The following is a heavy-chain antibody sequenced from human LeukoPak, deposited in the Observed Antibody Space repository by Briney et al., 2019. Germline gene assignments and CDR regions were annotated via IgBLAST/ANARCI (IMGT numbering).Heavy chain of an antibody. CDR2: IYYSGST. CDR3: ARVDAMIHEFDY. J-gene: IGHJ4*02. D-gene: IGHD2-2*01. Sequence: SETLSLTCTVSGGSISSSSYYWGWIRQPPGKGLEWIGSIYYSGSTYYNPSLKSRVTISVDTSKNQFSLKLSSVTAADTAVYYCARVDAMIHEFDYWGQGTLVTVSS. V-gene: IGHV4-39*07. CDR1: GGSISSSSYY.